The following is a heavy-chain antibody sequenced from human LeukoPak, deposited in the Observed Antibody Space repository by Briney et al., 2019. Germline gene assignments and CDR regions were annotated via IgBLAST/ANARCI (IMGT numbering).Heavy chain of an antibody. V-gene: IGHV3-7*01. Sequence: GGSLRLSCFASGFTFKTYWMTWVRQAPGKGLEWVASIKEDGSETYLVDSVENRFIISRDNAENSLFLQMDSLRPDDTAVYYCARSIAISWFDPWGQGTLVTVSS. CDR1: GFTFKTYW. D-gene: IGHD6-6*01. CDR3: ARSIAISWFDP. CDR2: IKEDGSET. J-gene: IGHJ5*02.